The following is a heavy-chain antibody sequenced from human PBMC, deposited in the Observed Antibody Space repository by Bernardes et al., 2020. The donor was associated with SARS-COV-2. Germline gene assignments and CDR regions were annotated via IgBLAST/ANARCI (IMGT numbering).Heavy chain of an antibody. CDR2: IYHTGST. V-gene: IGHV4-4*02. D-gene: IGHD4-17*01. J-gene: IGHJ6*02. Sequence: SETLSLTCGVSGGSLSRSYWWTWVRQPPGKGLEWIGEIYHTGSTNYNPSPKSRLTIALDMSNNLFSLTLSSVTAADTAVYYCATWDGDRTRSYFYYGLDVWGQGTTVTVSS. CDR1: GGSLSRSYW. CDR3: ATWDGDRTRSYFYYGLDV.